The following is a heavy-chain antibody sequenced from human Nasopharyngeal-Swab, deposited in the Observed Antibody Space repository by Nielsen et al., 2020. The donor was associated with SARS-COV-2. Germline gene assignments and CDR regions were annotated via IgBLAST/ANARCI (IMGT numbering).Heavy chain of an antibody. V-gene: IGHV1-46*01. J-gene: IGHJ5*02. CDR2: INPSGGST. D-gene: IGHD3-22*01. Sequence: WVRQAPGQGLEWMGIINPSGGSTSYAQKFQGRVTMTRDTSTSTVYMELSSLRSEDTAVYYCARDLDSSGYYPNWFDPWGQGILVTVSS. CDR3: ARDLDSSGYYPNWFDP.